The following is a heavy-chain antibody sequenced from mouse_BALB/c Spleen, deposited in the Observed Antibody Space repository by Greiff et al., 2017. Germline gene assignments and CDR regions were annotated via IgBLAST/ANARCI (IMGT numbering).Heavy chain of an antibody. CDR2: ISYSGST. CDR1: GYSITSDYA. D-gene: IGHD1-2*01. J-gene: IGHJ4*01. CDR3: ARGSHYYGSYAMDY. Sequence: DVKLQESGPGLVKPSQSLSLTCPVTGYSITSDYAWNWIRQFPGNKLEWMGYISYSGSTSYNPSLKSRISITRDTSKNQFFLQLNSVTTEDTATYYCARGSHYYGSYAMDYWGQGTSVTVSS. V-gene: IGHV3-2*02.